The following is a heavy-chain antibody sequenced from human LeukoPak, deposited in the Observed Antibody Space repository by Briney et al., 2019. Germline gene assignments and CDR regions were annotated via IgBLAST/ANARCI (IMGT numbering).Heavy chain of an antibody. J-gene: IGHJ4*02. V-gene: IGHV3-23*01. CDR2: LSDAGVRI. CDR3: ANTHCDSSPIVWNF. Sequence: TGGSLRLSCIASGFTFRNYGMSWVRQAPGKGLEWVSGLSDAGVRIFYSDSVKGRFTFSRDNSKNTLYLQMDSLRAEDTAVYYCANTHCDSSPIVWNFWGQGTLVTVSS. CDR1: GFTFRNYG. D-gene: IGHD6-6*01.